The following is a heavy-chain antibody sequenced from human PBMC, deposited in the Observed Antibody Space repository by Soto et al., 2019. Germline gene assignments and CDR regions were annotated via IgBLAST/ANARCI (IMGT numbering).Heavy chain of an antibody. CDR3: ARWPQLEPRFDY. Sequence: SETLSLTCTVSGGSISSGGYYWSWIRQHPGRGLEWIGYIYYSGSTYYSPSLKSRVTISVDTSKNQFSLKLSSVTAADTAVYYCARWPQLEPRFDYWGQGTLVTVSS. V-gene: IGHV4-31*03. CDR2: IYYSGST. J-gene: IGHJ4*02. CDR1: GGSISSGGYY. D-gene: IGHD1-1*01.